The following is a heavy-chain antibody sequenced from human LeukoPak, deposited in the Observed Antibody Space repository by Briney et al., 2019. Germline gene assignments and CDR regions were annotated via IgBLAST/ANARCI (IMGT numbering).Heavy chain of an antibody. CDR1: GFTFSSYS. Sequence: GGSLRLSCAASGFTFSSYSMNWVRQAPGKGLEGVSYISSSSSTIYYADSVKGRFTISRDNAKNSLYLQMNSLRAEDTAVYYCAREGPYDFWSGYDDAFDIWGQGTMVTVSS. V-gene: IGHV3-48*01. CDR2: ISSSSSTI. D-gene: IGHD3-3*01. CDR3: AREGPYDFWSGYDDAFDI. J-gene: IGHJ3*02.